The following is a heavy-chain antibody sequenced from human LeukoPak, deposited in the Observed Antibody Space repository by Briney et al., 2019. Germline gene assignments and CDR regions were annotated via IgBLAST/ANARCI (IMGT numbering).Heavy chain of an antibody. CDR3: ARDFYTAMETTDFDY. CDR1: GYTFISYD. Sequence: EASVKVSCKASGYTFISYDINWVRQATGQGLEWMGWMNPNSGNTGYAQKFQGRVTMTRNTSISTAYMELSSLRSEDTAVYYCARDFYTAMETTDFDYWGQGTLVTVSS. V-gene: IGHV1-8*01. J-gene: IGHJ4*02. D-gene: IGHD5-18*01. CDR2: MNPNSGNT.